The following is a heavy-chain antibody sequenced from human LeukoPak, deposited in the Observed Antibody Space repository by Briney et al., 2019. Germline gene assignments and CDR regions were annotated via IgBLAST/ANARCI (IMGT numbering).Heavy chain of an antibody. CDR3: ARVRDYGGLDY. D-gene: IGHD4-23*01. CDR2: IYYSGGT. CDR1: GGSISSYY. V-gene: IGHV4-59*01. J-gene: IGHJ4*02. Sequence: PSETLSLTCTVSGGSISSYYWSWIRQPPGKGLEWIGYIYYSGGTNYNPSLKSRVTISVDTSKNQFSLKLSSVTAADTAVYYCARVRDYGGLDYWGQGTLVTVSS.